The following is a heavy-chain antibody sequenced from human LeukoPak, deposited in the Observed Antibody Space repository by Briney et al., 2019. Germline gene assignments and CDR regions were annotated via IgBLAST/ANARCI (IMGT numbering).Heavy chain of an antibody. D-gene: IGHD6-13*01. CDR1: GGSISSYY. CDR3: ARDRFGIAAAGT. Sequence: SETLSLTCTVSGGSISSYYWSWIRQPPGKGLEWIGYIYYSGSTYYNPSLKSRVTISVDTSKNQFSLKLSSVTAADTAVYYCARDRFGIAAAGTWGQGTLVTVSS. CDR2: IYYSGST. V-gene: IGHV4-59*12. J-gene: IGHJ4*02.